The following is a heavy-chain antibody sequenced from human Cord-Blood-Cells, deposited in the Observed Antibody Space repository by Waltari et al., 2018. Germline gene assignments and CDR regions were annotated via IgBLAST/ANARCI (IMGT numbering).Heavy chain of an antibody. D-gene: IGHD7-27*01. J-gene: IGHJ6*03. CDR2: IIPILGIA. Sequence: QVQLVQSGAEVKKPGSSVTVSCKASGGTFSSYAISWVRQAPGQGLEWMGGIIPILGIANYAQKFQGRVTITADESTSTAYMELSSLRSEDTAVYYCARVLGIPDYYYYMDVWGKGTTVTVSS. CDR1: GGTFSSYA. CDR3: ARVLGIPDYYYYMDV. V-gene: IGHV1-69*04.